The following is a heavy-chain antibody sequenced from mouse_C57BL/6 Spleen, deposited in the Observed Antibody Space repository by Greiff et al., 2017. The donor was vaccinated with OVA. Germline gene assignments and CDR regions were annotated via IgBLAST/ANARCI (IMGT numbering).Heavy chain of an antibody. CDR1: GYTFTDYY. CDR3: ARSESTVAYDMDY. Sequence: VQLQQSGPVLVKPGASVKMSCKASGYTFTDYYMNWVKQSHGKSLEWIGVINPYNGGTSYNQKFKGKATLTVDKSSSTAYMELNRLTSEDSAVYYGARSESTVAYDMDYWGQGTSVTVSS. D-gene: IGHD1-1*01. CDR2: INPYNGGT. J-gene: IGHJ4*01. V-gene: IGHV1-19*01.